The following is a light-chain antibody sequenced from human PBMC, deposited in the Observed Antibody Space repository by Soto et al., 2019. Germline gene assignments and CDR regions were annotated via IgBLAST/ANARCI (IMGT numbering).Light chain of an antibody. Sequence: DIQMTQSPSTLSASVEDRVTITCRASQTISSSLAWYQHKPGKAPKLLIFDATTLQTGVPSRFSGSGFGTEFTLTITGLQPDDFATYYCQQHNDYTPVTFGQGTKLEIK. CDR2: DAT. CDR1: QTISSS. V-gene: IGKV1-5*01. J-gene: IGKJ2*01. CDR3: QQHNDYTPVT.